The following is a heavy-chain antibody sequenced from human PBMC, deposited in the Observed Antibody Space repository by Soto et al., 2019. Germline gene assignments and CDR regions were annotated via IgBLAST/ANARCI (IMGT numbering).Heavy chain of an antibody. CDR2: IYHSGST. V-gene: IGHV4-30-2*01. J-gene: IGHJ5*02. Sequence: SETLSLTGAGSGGSISSGGYSCSWIRQPPGKGLEWIGYIYHSGSTYYNPSLKSRVTISVDRSKNQFSLKLSSVTAADTAVYYCARTESGTFDPWGQGTLVTVSS. D-gene: IGHD1-26*01. CDR1: GGSISSGGYS. CDR3: ARTESGTFDP.